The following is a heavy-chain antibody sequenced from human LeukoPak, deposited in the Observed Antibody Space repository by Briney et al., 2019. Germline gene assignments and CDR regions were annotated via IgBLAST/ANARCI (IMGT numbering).Heavy chain of an antibody. Sequence: SETLSLTCTVSGGSISSIIYYWGWIRQPPGKGLEWIGGIYYSGSTYYNPSLKSRVTISVDTSKNQFSLKVTSVTAADTAVYYCARGPRIDGAWSHWGQGTLVTVSS. J-gene: IGHJ4*02. D-gene: IGHD5-24*01. CDR3: ARGPRIDGAWSH. CDR1: GGSISSIIYY. CDR2: IYYSGST. V-gene: IGHV4-39*01.